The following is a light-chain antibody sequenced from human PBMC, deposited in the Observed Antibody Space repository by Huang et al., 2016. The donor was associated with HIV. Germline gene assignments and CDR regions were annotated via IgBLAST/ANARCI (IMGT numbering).Light chain of an antibody. J-gene: IGKJ1*01. CDR3: HQHSSWPGT. CDR2: DAS. Sequence: DIVLTQSPATLSLSPGERATLSCRAGQSVGSYLAWYQQTPGQAPRLLVSDASHRAPGIPARFSGSGSGTDFTLTISSLDPEDFAVYYCHQHSSWPGTFGQGTRVEIK. CDR1: QSVGSY. V-gene: IGKV3-11*01.